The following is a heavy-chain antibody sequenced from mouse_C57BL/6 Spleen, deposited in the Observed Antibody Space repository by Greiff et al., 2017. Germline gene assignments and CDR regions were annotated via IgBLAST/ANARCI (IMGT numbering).Heavy chain of an antibody. CDR3: ARHSSGHYYAMDY. V-gene: IGHV2-2*01. J-gene: IGHJ4*01. CDR1: GFSLTSYG. D-gene: IGHD3-2*02. Sequence: VKLVESGPGLVQPSQSLSITCTVSGFSLTSYGVHWVRQSPGKGLEWLGVIWSGGSTDYNAAFISRLSISKDNSKSQVFFKMNSLQADDTAIYYCARHSSGHYYAMDYWGQGTSVTVSS. CDR2: IWSGGST.